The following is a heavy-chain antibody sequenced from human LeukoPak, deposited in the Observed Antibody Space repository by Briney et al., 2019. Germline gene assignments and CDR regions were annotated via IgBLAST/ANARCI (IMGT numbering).Heavy chain of an antibody. Sequence: PSETLSLTCAVYGGSFSGYYWRWIRHPPGKGLEWIGEINHSGSTNYNPSLKSRVTISVDTSKNQFSLKLSSVTAADTAVYYCARGLQLTGDYWGQGTLVTVSS. CDR1: GGSFSGYY. J-gene: IGHJ4*02. D-gene: IGHD6-13*01. CDR2: INHSGST. V-gene: IGHV4-34*01. CDR3: ARGLQLTGDY.